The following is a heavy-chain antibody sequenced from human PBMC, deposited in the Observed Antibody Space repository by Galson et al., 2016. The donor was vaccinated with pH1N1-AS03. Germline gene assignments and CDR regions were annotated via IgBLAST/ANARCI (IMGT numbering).Heavy chain of an antibody. V-gene: IGHV3-64*02. J-gene: IGHJ6*02. CDR2: ISSDGDT. CDR1: GFTFSSYS. CDR3: AREAEHYYYALDV. Sequence: SLRLSCAASGFTFSSYSIHWVRQAQGKGLEYVSAISSDGDTYYTDSVKGRFTISRDKSKNTVYLQMGSLRPEDVAVYYCAREAEHYYYALDVWGQGTTVTVSS.